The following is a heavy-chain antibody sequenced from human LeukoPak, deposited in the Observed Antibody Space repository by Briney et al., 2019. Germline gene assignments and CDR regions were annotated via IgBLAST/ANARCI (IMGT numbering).Heavy chain of an antibody. CDR3: ARHYYDSSGYTT. CDR2: IYYSGST. CDR1: GGSISSSSYY. V-gene: IGHV4-39*01. Sequence: SETLSLTCTVPGGSISSSSYYWGWIRQPPGKGLEWIGSIYYSGSTYYNPSLKSRVTISVDTSKNQFSLKLSSVTAADTAVYYCARHYYDSSGYTTWGQGTLVTVSS. D-gene: IGHD3-22*01. J-gene: IGHJ5*02.